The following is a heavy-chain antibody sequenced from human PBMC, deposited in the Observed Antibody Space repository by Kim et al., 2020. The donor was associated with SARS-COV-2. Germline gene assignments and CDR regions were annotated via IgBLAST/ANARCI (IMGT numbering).Heavy chain of an antibody. CDR2: YDGSNK. D-gene: IGHD2-2*02. J-gene: IGHJ4*02. CDR3: AKDIRG. V-gene: IGHV3-30*18. Sequence: YDGSNKYYADSVKGRFTISRDNSKNTLYLQMNSLRAEDTAMYYCAKDIRGWGQGTLVTVSS.